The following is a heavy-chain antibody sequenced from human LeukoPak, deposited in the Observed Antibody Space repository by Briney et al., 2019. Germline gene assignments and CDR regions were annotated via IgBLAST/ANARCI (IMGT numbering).Heavy chain of an antibody. CDR1: GYTFTSYG. CDR2: ISAYNGNT. J-gene: IGHJ4*02. CDR3: ARLGYSYGLYYFDY. Sequence: ASVKVSCKASGYTFTSYGISRVRQAPGQGLEWMGWISAYNGNTNYAQKLQGRVTMTTDTSTSTAYMELRSLRSDDTAVYYCARLGYSYGLYYFDYWGQGTLVTVSS. V-gene: IGHV1-18*01. D-gene: IGHD5-18*01.